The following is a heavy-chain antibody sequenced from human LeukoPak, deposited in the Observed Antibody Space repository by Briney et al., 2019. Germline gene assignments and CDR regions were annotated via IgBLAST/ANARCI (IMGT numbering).Heavy chain of an antibody. CDR1: GFTFSIYA. CDR2: ISGSGGST. J-gene: IGHJ5*01. D-gene: IGHD3-10*01. CDR3: AKCLPICYRGSFDS. Sequence: QSGGSLRLSCAASGFTFSIYAMSWVRQAPGKGLEWVSAISGSGGSTNYADSVKGRFTISRDNSKNTLYLQINSLRAEDTAVYYCAKCLPICYRGSFDSWGQGTLVTVSS. V-gene: IGHV3-23*01.